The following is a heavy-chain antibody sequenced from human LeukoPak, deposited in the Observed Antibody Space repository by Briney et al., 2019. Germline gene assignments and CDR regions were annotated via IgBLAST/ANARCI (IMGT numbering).Heavy chain of an antibody. J-gene: IGHJ4*02. CDR1: GSTFSDYY. CDR3: AKEKGADYYASGSYFDY. Sequence: GGSLRLSCAASGSTFSDYYMSWIRQAPGKGLEWVSAISGSGGSTYYADSVKGRFTISRDNSKNTLYLQMNSLRAEDTAVYYCAKEKGADYYASGSYFDYWGQGTLVTVSS. D-gene: IGHD3-10*01. V-gene: IGHV3-23*01. CDR2: ISGSGGST.